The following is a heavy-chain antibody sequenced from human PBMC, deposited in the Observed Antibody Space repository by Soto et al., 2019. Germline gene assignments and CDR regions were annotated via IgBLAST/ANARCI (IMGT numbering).Heavy chain of an antibody. V-gene: IGHV4-39*01. D-gene: IGHD3-22*01. CDR2: MSYSGST. J-gene: IGHJ4*02. CDR3: ASQHYYDSSGYYVVY. Sequence: SETLSLTCTVSGGSISSGNYYWSWIRQPPGKGLEWIGFMSYSGSTYYDSSLKSRVTISVDTSKNQFSLKLSSVTAADTAVYYCASQHYYDSSGYYVVYWGQGTLVTVSS. CDR1: GGSISSGNYY.